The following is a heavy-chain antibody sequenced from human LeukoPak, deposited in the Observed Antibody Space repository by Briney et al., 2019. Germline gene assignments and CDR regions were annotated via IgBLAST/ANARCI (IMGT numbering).Heavy chain of an antibody. CDR2: ISGSGGST. Sequence: GGSLRLSCAASGFTFSSYAMSWVRQAPEKGLEWVSAISGSGGSTYYADSLKGRFTISRDNSKNTLYLQMNSLRAEDTAVYYCARDIGYPSGGLLGLFDPWGQGTLVTVSS. J-gene: IGHJ5*02. CDR1: GFTFSSYA. D-gene: IGHD3-10*01. V-gene: IGHV3-23*01. CDR3: ARDIGYPSGGLLGLFDP.